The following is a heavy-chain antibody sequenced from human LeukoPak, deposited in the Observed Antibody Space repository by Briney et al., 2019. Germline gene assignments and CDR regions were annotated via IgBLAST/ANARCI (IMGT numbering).Heavy chain of an antibody. D-gene: IGHD5-24*01. CDR1: VYTFTDYY. CDR3: ARNRYGYNFGY. V-gene: IGHV1-2*02. Sequence: GASVTVSCKATVYTFTDYYFHWVRQAPGQGLEWMGWINPNSGGTNYAQKFQGRVTMTRDTSISTAYMELSSLTSDDTAVYYCARNRYGYNFGYWAQGTLVTVSS. J-gene: IGHJ4*02. CDR2: INPNSGGT.